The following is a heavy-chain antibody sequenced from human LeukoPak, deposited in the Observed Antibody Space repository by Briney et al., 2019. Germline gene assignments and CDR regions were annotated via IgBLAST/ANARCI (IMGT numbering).Heavy chain of an antibody. CDR2: IYHSGST. CDR3: ARGSRHYYYYYMDV. CDR1: GYSISSGYY. V-gene: IGHV4-38-2*02. Sequence: SETLSLTCTVSGYSISSGYYWGWIRQPPGKGLEWIGGIYHSGSTYYNPSLKSRVTISVDTSKNQFSLKLSSVTAADTAVYYCARGSRHYYYYYMDVWGKGTTVTVSS. J-gene: IGHJ6*03.